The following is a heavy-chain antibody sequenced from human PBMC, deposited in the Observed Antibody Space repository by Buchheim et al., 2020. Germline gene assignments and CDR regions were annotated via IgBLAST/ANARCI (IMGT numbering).Heavy chain of an antibody. CDR3: VRGAPFDL. CDR2: INSDGSSS. CDR1: GFSISSYW. V-gene: IGHV3-74*01. Sequence: EVQLVESGGGLVQPGGSLRLSCAASGFSISSYWMHWVRQSPGKGPVWVSRINSDGSSSSDADSVQGRFTLSRENAQNKLPLQMNSLRVEDTALYHCVRGAPFDLWGRGT. J-gene: IGHJ4*02.